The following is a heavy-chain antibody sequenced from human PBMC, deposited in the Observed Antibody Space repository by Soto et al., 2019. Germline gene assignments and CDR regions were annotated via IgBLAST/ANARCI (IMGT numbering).Heavy chain of an antibody. V-gene: IGHV4-34*01. CDR2: INHRGRT. D-gene: IGHD6-19*01. Sequence: PSETLSLTCAVYGGPFSGYYWSWIRQPPGKGLEWIGEINHRGRTNYNPSLKGRVTISADTSKNQFSLKLTSVTAADTAVYYCARYTLNSGWSDYWGLGTPVTVS. J-gene: IGHJ4*02. CDR3: ARYTLNSGWSDY. CDR1: GGPFSGYY.